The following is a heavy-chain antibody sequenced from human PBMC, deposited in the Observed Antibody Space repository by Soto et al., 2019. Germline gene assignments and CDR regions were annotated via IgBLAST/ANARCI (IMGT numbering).Heavy chain of an antibody. Sequence: ASVKVSCKASGYTFTSYYMHWVRQAPGQGLDWMGIINPSGGSTSHAQKFQGRVTMTRDTSTSTVYMELSSLRSEDTAVYYCARYYYDSSGYDVFDYWGQGTLVPVSS. CDR2: INPSGGST. CDR1: GYTFTSYY. J-gene: IGHJ4*02. V-gene: IGHV1-46*01. D-gene: IGHD3-22*01. CDR3: ARYYYDSSGYDVFDY.